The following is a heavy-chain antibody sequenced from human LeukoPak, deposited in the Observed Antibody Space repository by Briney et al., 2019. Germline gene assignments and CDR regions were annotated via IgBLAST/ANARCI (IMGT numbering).Heavy chain of an antibody. CDR2: ISAYNGNT. CDR1: GYTFTSYG. V-gene: IGHV1-18*01. J-gene: IGHJ3*02. Sequence: ASVKVSCKASGYTFTSYGISWVRQAPGQGLEWMGWISAYNGNTNYAQKLQGRVTMTTDTSTSTAYMELRSLRSDDTAVYYCARDRTTVKIPDAFDIWGQRTMVTVSS. D-gene: IGHD4-17*01. CDR3: ARDRTTVKIPDAFDI.